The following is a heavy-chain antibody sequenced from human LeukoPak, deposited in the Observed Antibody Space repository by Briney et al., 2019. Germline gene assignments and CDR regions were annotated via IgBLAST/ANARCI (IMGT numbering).Heavy chain of an antibody. V-gene: IGHV4-31*03. CDR3: ARDTSSLSKYYFDF. J-gene: IGHJ4*02. Sequence: SETLSLTCTVSGDSISSDYYWSWIRQHPGKGLEWIGYIFYSGDTYYNPSLKSRVTISADTSKNQFSLKLRSVTAADTAVYYCARDTSSLSKYYFDFGGRGSLVTVSS. CDR1: GDSISSDYY. D-gene: IGHD2-2*01. CDR2: IFYSGDT.